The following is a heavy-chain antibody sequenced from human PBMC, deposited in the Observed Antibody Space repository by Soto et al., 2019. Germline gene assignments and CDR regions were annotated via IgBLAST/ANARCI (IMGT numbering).Heavy chain of an antibody. D-gene: IGHD2-15*01. CDR1: GGSISSGGYY. J-gene: IGHJ6*02. CDR2: IYYSGST. V-gene: IGHV4-31*03. CDR3: ARLSVAATTSHRYYYYYGMDV. Sequence: SETLSLTCTVSGGSISSGGYYWSWIRQHPGKGLEWIGYIYYSGSTYYNPPLKSRVTISVDTSKNQFSLKLSSVTAADTAVYYCARLSVAATTSHRYYYYYGMDVWGQGTTVTVSS.